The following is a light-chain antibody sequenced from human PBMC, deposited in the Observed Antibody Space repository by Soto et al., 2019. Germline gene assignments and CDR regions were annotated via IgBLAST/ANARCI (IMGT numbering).Light chain of an antibody. CDR3: PQYNQCHLT. J-gene: IGKJ4*01. CDR1: QSVSNK. V-gene: IGKV3-15*01. CDR2: FAS. Sequence: EIEMTQSPATLSVSLGEKATLSCRASQSVSNKLAWYQQKPGQAPRLLIYFASTRATGIPARFSGSGSGTEYFLTTSSLQSEDFAVSYCPQYNQCHLTFGGGTKVETK.